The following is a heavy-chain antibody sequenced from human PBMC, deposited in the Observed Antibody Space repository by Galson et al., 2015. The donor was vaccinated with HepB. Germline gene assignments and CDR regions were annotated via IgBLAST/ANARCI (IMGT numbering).Heavy chain of an antibody. J-gene: IGHJ6*03. CDR1: GLNFDDYG. CDR2: ISWDSINT. V-gene: IGHV3-9*01. CDR3: ASGSWYYYYMDV. Sequence: SLRLSCAASGLNFDDYGMFWVRQAPGKGLEWVSGISWDSINTAYADSVKGRFTISRDNAKNSLYLQMNSLRAEDSALYYCASGSWYYYYMDVWGKGTTVTVSS. D-gene: IGHD3-10*01.